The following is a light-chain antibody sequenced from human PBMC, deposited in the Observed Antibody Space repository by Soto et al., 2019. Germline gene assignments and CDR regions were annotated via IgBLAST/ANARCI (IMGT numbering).Light chain of an antibody. Sequence: DIQMTQSPSTLSASVGDRVTITCRASQSISSWLAWYQQKPGKAPKRLIYAASSLQSGVPSRFSGSGSGTEFTLTISSLQSEDFAVYFCHQYNNWQTWTFGQGTKVDIK. V-gene: IGKV1-5*01. CDR3: HQYNNWQTWT. CDR2: AAS. CDR1: QSISSW. J-gene: IGKJ1*01.